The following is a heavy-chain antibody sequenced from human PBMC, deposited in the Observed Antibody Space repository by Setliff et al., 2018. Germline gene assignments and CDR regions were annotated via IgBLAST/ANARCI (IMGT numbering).Heavy chain of an antibody. J-gene: IGHJ4*02. D-gene: IGHD3-3*01. CDR1: GGSISSHY. Sequence: SETLSLTCTVSGGSISSHYWSWIRQPPGKGLEWIGSIYYSGSTNYNPSLKGRFTISRENSKNTLYLQMNSLRAEDTAVYYCARTGYYPNDDFDYWGQGTLVTVSS. CDR3: ARTGYYPNDDFDY. CDR2: IYYSGST. V-gene: IGHV4-59*11.